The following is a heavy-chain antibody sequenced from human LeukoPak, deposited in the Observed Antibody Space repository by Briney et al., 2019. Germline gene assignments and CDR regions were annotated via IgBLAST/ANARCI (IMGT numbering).Heavy chain of an antibody. CDR3: ARQGYSSGWYYFDY. J-gene: IGHJ4*02. Sequence: SETLSLTCTVSGGSISSGGYYWSWIRQHPGKGLEWIGYIYYSGSTNYNPSLKSRVTISVDTSKNQFSLKLSSVTAADTAVYYYARQGYSSGWYYFDYWGQGTLVTVSS. V-gene: IGHV4-61*08. CDR2: IYYSGST. CDR1: GGSISSGGYY. D-gene: IGHD6-19*01.